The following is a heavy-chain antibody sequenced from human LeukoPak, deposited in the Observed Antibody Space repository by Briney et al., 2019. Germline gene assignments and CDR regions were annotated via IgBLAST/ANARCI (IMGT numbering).Heavy chain of an antibody. CDR2: MNPNNGNT. Sequence: ASVKVSCKASGFRFTSYDFNWVRQASGQGLEWMGRMNPNNGNTGYAQKFQGRVTMTRDTSTSTAYMELRDLRSEDTAVYYCVRDGEGVAISVNYWFDPWGQGSLVTVSS. CDR3: VRDGEGVAISVNYWFDP. CDR1: GFRFTSYD. V-gene: IGHV1-8*01. J-gene: IGHJ5*02. D-gene: IGHD3-10*01.